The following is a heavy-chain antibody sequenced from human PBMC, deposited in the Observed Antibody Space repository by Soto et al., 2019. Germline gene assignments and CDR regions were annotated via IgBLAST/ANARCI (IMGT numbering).Heavy chain of an antibody. V-gene: IGHV4-39*01. CDR1: GGSISSSSYY. D-gene: IGHD4-17*01. J-gene: IGHJ4*02. CDR2: FYYSGST. CDR3: ARAYGATLLDY. Sequence: QLQLQESGPGLVKPSETLSLTCTVSGGSISSSSYYWGWIRQPPGKGLGWIGSFYYSGSTFYNPSLKSRVTISVDTSKNQFSLNLSSVTASDTAVYYCARAYGATLLDYWGQGTLVTVSS.